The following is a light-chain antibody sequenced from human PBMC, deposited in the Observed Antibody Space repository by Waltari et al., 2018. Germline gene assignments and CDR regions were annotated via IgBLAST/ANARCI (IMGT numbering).Light chain of an antibody. CDR1: SREVGTYNL. Sequence: QSALTQPASVSGSPGQSITTSCTGTSREVGTYNLVSCYQQHPGKAPKLLIYEGSKRPSGVTDRFSGSRSGNTACLTISGLQADDEGYYYCCSYAGCRTWWFGGGTKLTVL. V-gene: IGLV2-23*01. CDR3: CSYAGCRTWW. J-gene: IGLJ3*02. CDR2: EGS.